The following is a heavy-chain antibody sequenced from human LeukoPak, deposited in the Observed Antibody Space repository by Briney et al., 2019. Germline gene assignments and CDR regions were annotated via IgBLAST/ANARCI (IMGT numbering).Heavy chain of an antibody. D-gene: IGHD1-26*01. CDR3: ARSIVGVRKRNDY. CDR1: GYTFTSYD. Sequence: ASVKVSCKASGYTFTSYDISWVRQASGQGLEWMGWMNPNSGHTGYAQEFQGRVTMTRTTSISTAYMELTSLTSEDSAVYYCARSIVGVRKRNDYWGQGTLVTVSS. V-gene: IGHV1-8*01. J-gene: IGHJ4*02. CDR2: MNPNSGHT.